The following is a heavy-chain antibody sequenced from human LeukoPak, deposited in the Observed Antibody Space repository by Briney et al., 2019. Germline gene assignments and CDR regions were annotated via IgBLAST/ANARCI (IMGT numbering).Heavy chain of an antibody. CDR2: IYHSGST. Sequence: SETLSLTCAVSGGSISSGGYSWSWIRQPPGKGLEWIGYIYHSGSTYYNPSLKSRVTISVDRSKNQFSLKLSSVTAADTAVYYCARGQPTFLRYDSGSYYRYYFDYWGQGTLVTVSS. CDR1: GGSISSGGYS. V-gene: IGHV4-30-2*01. CDR3: ARGQPTFLRYDSGSYYRYYFDY. J-gene: IGHJ4*02. D-gene: IGHD3-10*01.